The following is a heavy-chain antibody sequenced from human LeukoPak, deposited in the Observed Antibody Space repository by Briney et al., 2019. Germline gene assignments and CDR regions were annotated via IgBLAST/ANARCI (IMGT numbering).Heavy chain of an antibody. V-gene: IGHV1-69*10. Sequence: SVKVSCKASGGTFSASGITWVRQAPGQGLEWMGGIIPMIGITNYAQKFQGRVTITADKSTSTAYMELSSLRSEDTALYYCASGLSGTLRHMDVWGRGTTVIVFS. CDR3: ASGLSGTLRHMDV. CDR1: GGTFSASG. J-gene: IGHJ6*04. CDR2: IIPMIGIT. D-gene: IGHD1-7*01.